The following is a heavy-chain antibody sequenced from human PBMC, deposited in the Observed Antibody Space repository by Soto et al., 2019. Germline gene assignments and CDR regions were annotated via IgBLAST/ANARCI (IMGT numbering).Heavy chain of an antibody. V-gene: IGHV4-59*01. D-gene: IGHD4-17*01. Sequence: SETLSLTCTVSGGSISSYYWSWIRQPPGKGLEWIGYIYYSGSTNYNPSLKSRVTISVDTSKNQFSLKLSSVTAADTAVYYCASGGYGDYVEYFQHWGQGTLVTVSS. J-gene: IGHJ1*01. CDR2: IYYSGST. CDR3: ASGGYGDYVEYFQH. CDR1: GGSISSYY.